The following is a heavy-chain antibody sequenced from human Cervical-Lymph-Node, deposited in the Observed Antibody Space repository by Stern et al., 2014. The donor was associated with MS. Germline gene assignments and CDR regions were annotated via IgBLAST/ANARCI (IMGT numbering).Heavy chain of an antibody. V-gene: IGHV1-18*01. CDR1: GYTFTTYG. D-gene: IGHD2-15*01. CDR3: ARGLLGRENAFDN. J-gene: IGHJ3*02. Sequence: QVQLVQSGAEVKKPGASVKVSCKASGYTFTTYGISWVRQAPGQGLEWMGWICAYDGNTNDAQKLQGRVAMSTDSSTSTAYMELRSLRSDDTAVYYCARGLLGRENAFDNWGQGTMVTVSS. CDR2: ICAYDGNT.